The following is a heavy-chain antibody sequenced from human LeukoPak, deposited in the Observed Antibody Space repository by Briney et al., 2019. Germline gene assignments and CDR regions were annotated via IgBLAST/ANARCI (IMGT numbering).Heavy chain of an antibody. D-gene: IGHD2-2*01. CDR2: ISYDGSNK. Sequence: PGGSLRLSCAASGFTFSSYGMHWVRQAPGKGLEWVAVISYDGSNKYYADSVKGRFTISRDNSKNTLYLQMNSLRAEDTAVYYCAKDEQIVPAAMYPNWFDPWGQGTLVTVSS. V-gene: IGHV3-30*18. J-gene: IGHJ5*02. CDR1: GFTFSSYG. CDR3: AKDEQIVPAAMYPNWFDP.